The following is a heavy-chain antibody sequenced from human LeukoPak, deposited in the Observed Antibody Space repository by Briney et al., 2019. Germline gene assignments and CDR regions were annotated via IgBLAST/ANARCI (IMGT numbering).Heavy chain of an antibody. D-gene: IGHD3-3*01. CDR3: ARQEVITIFGVVNWFDP. J-gene: IGHJ5*02. V-gene: IGHV4-39*01. CDR2: IYYSGST. Sequence: PSETLSLTCTVSGGSISSSSYYWGWIRQPPGKGLEWIGSIYYSGSTYYNPSLKSRVTISVDTSKNQFSLKLSSVTAADTAVYYCARQEVITIFGVVNWFDPWGQGTLVTVSS. CDR1: GGSISSSSYY.